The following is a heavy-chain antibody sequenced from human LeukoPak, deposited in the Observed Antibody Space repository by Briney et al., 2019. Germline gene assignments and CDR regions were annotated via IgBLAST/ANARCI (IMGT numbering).Heavy chain of an antibody. D-gene: IGHD3-10*02. J-gene: IGHJ6*04. CDR1: GGSFSGYY. CDR3: AELGITMVGGV. V-gene: IGHV4-34*01. Sequence: SETLSLTCAVYGGSFSGYYWSWIRQPPGKGLEWIGEINHSGSTNYNPSLKSRVTISVDTSKNQFSLKLSSVTAADTAVYYCAELGITMVGGVWGKGTTVTISS. CDR2: INHSGST.